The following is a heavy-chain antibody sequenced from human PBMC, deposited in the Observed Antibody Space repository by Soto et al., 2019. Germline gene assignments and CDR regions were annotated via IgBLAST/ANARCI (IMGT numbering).Heavy chain of an antibody. CDR1: GFTFNTYW. Sequence: EVQLVESGGTLVQPGGSLRLSCAASGFTFNTYWMHWVHQAPGKGLVWVSRINSDGTKTTYADSVKGRFTISRDNAKNTVYLQMNSLRAEDTAMYYCATVATNSYNWLDPWGQGTLVTVSS. V-gene: IGHV3-74*01. CDR3: ATVATNSYNWLDP. D-gene: IGHD5-12*01. J-gene: IGHJ5*02. CDR2: INSDGTKT.